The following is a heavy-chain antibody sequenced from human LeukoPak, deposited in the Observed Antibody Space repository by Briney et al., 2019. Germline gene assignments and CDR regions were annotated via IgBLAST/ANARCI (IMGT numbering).Heavy chain of an antibody. Sequence: PGGSLRLSCAASGFTFSSYSMNWVRQAPGKGLEWVSSISSSSSYIYYADSVKGRFTISRDNAKNSLYLQMNSLRAEDTAVYYCARADHYGYSGYDLGDWFDPWGQGTLVTVSS. CDR2: ISSSSSYI. J-gene: IGHJ5*02. D-gene: IGHD5-12*01. CDR1: GFTFSSYS. CDR3: ARADHYGYSGYDLGDWFDP. V-gene: IGHV3-21*01.